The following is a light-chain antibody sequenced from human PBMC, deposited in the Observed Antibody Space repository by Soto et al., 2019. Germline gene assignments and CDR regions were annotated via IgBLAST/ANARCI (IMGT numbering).Light chain of an antibody. CDR1: QSVSTS. J-gene: IGKJ4*01. CDR3: EQYHEWPLT. V-gene: IGKV3D-15*01. Sequence: ETVMTRSPGTLSVSPGERVTLSCRASQSVSTSLAWYQQKPGQAPRLLIYDASARATGIPARISGSGSGTEITLTISSRQYEDLAVYYSEQYHEWPLTFGGGTEVEIK. CDR2: DAS.